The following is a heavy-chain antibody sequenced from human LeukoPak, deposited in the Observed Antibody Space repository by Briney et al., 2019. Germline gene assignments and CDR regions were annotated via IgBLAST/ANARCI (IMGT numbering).Heavy chain of an antibody. CDR1: VGSISSYY. CDR3: ARDIRGYSYGYSFDY. V-gene: IGHV4-4*07. Sequence: SETLSLTCTVSVGSISSYYWSWIRQPAGKGLEWIGRIYTSGSTNYNPSLKSRVTMSVDTSKNQFSLKLSSVTAADTAVYYCARDIRGYSYGYSFDYWGQGTLVTVSS. J-gene: IGHJ4*02. D-gene: IGHD5-18*01. CDR2: IYTSGST.